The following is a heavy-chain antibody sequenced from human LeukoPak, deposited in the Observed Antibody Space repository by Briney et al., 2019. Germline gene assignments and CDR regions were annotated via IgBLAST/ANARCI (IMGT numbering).Heavy chain of an antibody. CDR2: INPNSGGT. CDR1: GYTFTGYY. D-gene: IGHD6-19*01. J-gene: IGHJ4*02. CDR3: ARDQYSSGHDY. V-gene: IGHV1-2*02. Sequence: GASVKVSSKASGYTFTGYYMHWVRRAPGQGLEWMGWINPNSGGTNYAQKFQGRVTMTRDTSISTAYMELSRLRSDDTAVYYCARDQYSSGHDYWGQGTLVTVSS.